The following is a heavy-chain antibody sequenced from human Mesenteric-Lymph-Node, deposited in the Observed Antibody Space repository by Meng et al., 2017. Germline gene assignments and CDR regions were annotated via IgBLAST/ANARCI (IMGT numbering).Heavy chain of an antibody. CDR1: GFTFSSYW. J-gene: IGHJ4*02. CDR3: ARDHSIAVAWNGLDY. D-gene: IGHD6-19*01. CDR2: ISSSGSTI. V-gene: IGHV3-48*04. Sequence: GESLKISCAASGFTFSSYWMSWVRQAPGKGLEWVSYISSSGSTIYYADSVKGRFTISRDNAKNSLYLQMNSLRAEDTAVYYCARDHSIAVAWNGLDYWGQGTLVTVSS.